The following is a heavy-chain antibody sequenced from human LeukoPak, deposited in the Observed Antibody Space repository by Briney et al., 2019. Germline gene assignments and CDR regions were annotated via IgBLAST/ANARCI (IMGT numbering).Heavy chain of an antibody. CDR1: GGTFSGYA. V-gene: IGHV1-69*13. D-gene: IGHD3-3*01. CDR2: IIPIFGTA. Sequence: ASVKVSCKASGGTFSGYAISWVRQAPGQGLEWMGGIIPIFGTANYAQKFQGRVTITADESTSTAYMELSSLRSEDTAVYYCARGGNFWSGYYSVTDYYYYGMDVWGQGTTVTVSS. J-gene: IGHJ6*02. CDR3: ARGGNFWSGYYSVTDYYYYGMDV.